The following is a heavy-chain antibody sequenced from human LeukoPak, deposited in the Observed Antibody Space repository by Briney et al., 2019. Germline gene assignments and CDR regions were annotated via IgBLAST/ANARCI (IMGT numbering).Heavy chain of an antibody. CDR3: AREGPFSAGDY. CDR1: GFMFDDYG. V-gene: IGHV3-20*04. CDR2: INWNGGRT. Sequence: PGGSLRLSCAASGFMFDDYGMSWVRQAPGKGLEWVSGINWNGGRTGYADSVKGRFTISRDNAKNTLYLQMNSLRAEDTAVYYCAREGPFSAGDYWGQGTLVTVSS. J-gene: IGHJ4*02.